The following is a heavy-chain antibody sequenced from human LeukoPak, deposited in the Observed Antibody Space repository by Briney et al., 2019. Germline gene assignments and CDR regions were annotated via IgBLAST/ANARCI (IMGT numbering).Heavy chain of an antibody. CDR2: IYYSGST. Sequence: SETLSLTCTDSGGSISSSRYYWGWIRQPPGKGLEWIGSIYYSGSTYYNPSLKSRVTISVDTSKNQFSLKLSSVTAADTAVYYCAREALSGSYHGDFDYWGQGTLVTVSS. V-gene: IGHV4-39*07. CDR3: AREALSGSYHGDFDY. D-gene: IGHD1-26*01. J-gene: IGHJ4*02. CDR1: GGSISSSRYY.